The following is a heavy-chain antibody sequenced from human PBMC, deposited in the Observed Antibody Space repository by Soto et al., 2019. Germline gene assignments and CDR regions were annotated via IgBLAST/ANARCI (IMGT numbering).Heavy chain of an antibody. V-gene: IGHV1-69*01. Sequence: QVQLVQSGAEVKKPGSSVKVSCKASGGTFSSYAISWVRQAPGQGLEWMGGIIPIFGTANYAQKFQGRVAITADESTSTAYMELSSLRSEDTAVYYCARGSEASRQLVPNERFDYWGQGTLVTVSS. CDR2: IIPIFGTA. CDR1: GGTFSSYA. D-gene: IGHD6-13*01. CDR3: ARGSEASRQLVPNERFDY. J-gene: IGHJ4*02.